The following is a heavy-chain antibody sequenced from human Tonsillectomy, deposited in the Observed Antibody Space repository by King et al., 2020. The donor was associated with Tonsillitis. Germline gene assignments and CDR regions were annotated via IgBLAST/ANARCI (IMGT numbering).Heavy chain of an antibody. D-gene: IGHD4-17*01. CDR2: ISSSSSTI. V-gene: IGHV3-48*02. Sequence: VQLVESGGGLVQPGGSLRLSCAASGFTFSSYSMNWVRQAPGKGLEWVSYISSSSSTIYYADSVKGRFTISRDNDKNSLYLQMNSLRDEDTAVYYCARAYYGDYRYWFDPWGQGTLVTVSS. CDR1: GFTFSSYS. CDR3: ARAYYGDYRYWFDP. J-gene: IGHJ5*02.